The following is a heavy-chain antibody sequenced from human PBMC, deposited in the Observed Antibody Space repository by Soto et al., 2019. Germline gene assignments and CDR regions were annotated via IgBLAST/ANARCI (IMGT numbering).Heavy chain of an antibody. V-gene: IGHV4-30-2*03. CDR2: IYHSGST. J-gene: IGHJ5*02. D-gene: IGHD3-22*01. CDR3: ARHVRHYYDSSGYVNWFDP. CDR1: GGSISSGGYS. Sequence: PSETLSLTCAVSGGSISSGGYSWSWIRQPPGKGLEWIGYIYHSGSTYYNPSLKSRVTISVDTSKNQFSLKLSSVTAADTAVYYCARHVRHYYDSSGYVNWFDPWGQGTLVTVSS.